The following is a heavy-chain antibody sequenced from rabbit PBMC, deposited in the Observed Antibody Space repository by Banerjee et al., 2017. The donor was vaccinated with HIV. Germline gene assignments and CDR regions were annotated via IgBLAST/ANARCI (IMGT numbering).Heavy chain of an antibody. CDR3: ARDGDDYGDYYLNL. CDR1: GFDFSSHYM. Sequence: QEQLKETGGGLVQPGGSLTLSCKASGFDFSSHYMNWVRQAPGKGLEWIGIIYAGKADIDYASWVNGRFTISKTSSTTVTLQMTSLTAADTATYFCARDGDDYGDYYLNLWGQGTLVTVS. CDR2: IYAGKADI. D-gene: IGHD2-1*01. J-gene: IGHJ4*01. V-gene: IGHV1S45*01.